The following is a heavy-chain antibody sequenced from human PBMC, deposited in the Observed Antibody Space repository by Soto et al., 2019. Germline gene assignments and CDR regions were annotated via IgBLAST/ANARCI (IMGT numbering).Heavy chain of an antibody. D-gene: IGHD2-2*01. V-gene: IGHV5-51*01. CDR2: IYPGDSDS. CDR3: AKHEGYCSTTTCSNFDY. Sequence: GESLKISCKGSGFTFTSYWIAWVRQMPGKGLEWMGIIYPGDSDSSYSPSFQGQVTISADKSINTAYLHWSSLKASDTTIYYCAKHEGYCSTTTCSNFDYWGQGTLVTVSS. CDR1: GFTFTSYW. J-gene: IGHJ4*02.